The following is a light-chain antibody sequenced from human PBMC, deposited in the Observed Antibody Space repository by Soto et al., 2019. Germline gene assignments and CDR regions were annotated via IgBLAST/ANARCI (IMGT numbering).Light chain of an antibody. J-gene: IGKJ2*01. CDR2: KVS. CDR1: QSLVFDDGNTY. CDR3: MQATHWPYT. Sequence: DVALTQSPLSLPVTVGQPASISCRSTQSLVFDDGNTYLNWFHQRPGQPPRRLIYKVSDRDSGVPDRFSGSETGADFTLKISRVEAEDVGIYYCMQATHWPYTFGQGTKLE. V-gene: IGKV2-30*01.